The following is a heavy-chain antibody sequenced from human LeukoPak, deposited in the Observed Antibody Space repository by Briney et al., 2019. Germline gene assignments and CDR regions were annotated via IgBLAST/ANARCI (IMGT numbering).Heavy chain of an antibody. V-gene: IGHV4-59*01. D-gene: IGHD3-22*01. CDR3: ARGGWHFDY. CDR2: IYYSGST. Sequence: SETLSLTCTVSGVSISSYYWTWLRQPPGKGLEWIGYIYYSGSTNYNPSLKSRVTISVDTSKNQFSLKLNSVTAADTAVYYCARGGWHFDYWGQGTLVTVSS. J-gene: IGHJ4*02. CDR1: GVSISSYY.